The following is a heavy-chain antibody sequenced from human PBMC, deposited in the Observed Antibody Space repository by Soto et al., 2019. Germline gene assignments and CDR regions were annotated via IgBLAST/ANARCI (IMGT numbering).Heavy chain of an antibody. Sequence: QAHLEQSGTELKRPGASVKVSCKASGYTFSDFDINWLRQASGQGPEWMGWMIAKSGDTFFAQRFQDKFNMTWDTSLSTAYMEVGSLTSDDTAIYYCARGNPFNYAGFDVWGQGTTVAVSS. V-gene: IGHV1-8*01. D-gene: IGHD3-16*01. CDR2: MIAKSGDT. J-gene: IGHJ6*02. CDR1: GYTFSDFD. CDR3: ARGNPFNYAGFDV.